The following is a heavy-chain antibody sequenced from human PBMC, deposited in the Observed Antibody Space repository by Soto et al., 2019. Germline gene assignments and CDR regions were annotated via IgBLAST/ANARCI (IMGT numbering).Heavy chain of an antibody. V-gene: IGHV3-33*08. J-gene: IGHJ4*02. CDR2: IWYDGSNK. CDR1: GFTFSSYG. CDR3: ARESVGGLYFDD. Sequence: GGSLRLSCAASGFTFSSYGMHWVRQAPGKGLEWVAVIWYDGSNKYYADSVKGRFTISRDNSKNTLYLQMNSLRAEDTAVYYCARESVGGLYFDDGGQGTLVTVSS. D-gene: IGHD3-10*01.